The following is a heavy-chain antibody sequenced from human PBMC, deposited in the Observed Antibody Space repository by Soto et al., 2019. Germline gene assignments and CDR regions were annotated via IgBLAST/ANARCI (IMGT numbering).Heavy chain of an antibody. D-gene: IGHD6-13*01. Sequence: SETLSLTCAVYGGSFSGYYWSWIRQPPGKGLEWIGEINHSGSTNYNPSLKSRVTISVDTSKNQFSLKLSSVTAADTAVYYCARGQTDSSPTGTNWFDPWGQGTLVTVSS. V-gene: IGHV4-34*01. J-gene: IGHJ5*02. CDR2: INHSGST. CDR3: ARGQTDSSPTGTNWFDP. CDR1: GGSFSGYY.